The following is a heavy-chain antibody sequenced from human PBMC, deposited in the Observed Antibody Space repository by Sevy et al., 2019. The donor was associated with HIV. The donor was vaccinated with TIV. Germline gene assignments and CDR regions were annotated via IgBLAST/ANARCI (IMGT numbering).Heavy chain of an antibody. J-gene: IGHJ3*02. CDR1: GFTFSNAW. CDR3: TTDTGISDYDFWSGRDDTFDN. V-gene: IGHV3-15*01. CDR2: IKSKTDGGTT. Sequence: GGSLRLSCAASGFTFSNAWMSWVRQAPGKGLEWVGRIKSKTDGGTTDYAAPVKGRCTISTDESKNTLYLQMNSLKTEDTAVYYCTTDTGISDYDFWSGRDDTFDNWGQGTMVTVSS. D-gene: IGHD3-3*01.